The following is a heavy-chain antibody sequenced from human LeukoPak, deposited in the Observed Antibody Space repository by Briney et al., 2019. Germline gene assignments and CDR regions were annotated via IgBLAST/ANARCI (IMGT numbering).Heavy chain of an antibody. CDR3: ARDTEGYYDSSGYFIDDAFDI. CDR1: GYTFTGYY. D-gene: IGHD3-22*01. Sequence: ASVKVSCKASGYTFTGYYMHWVRQAPGQGLEWMGWINPNSGGTNYAQKFQGRVTMTRDTSISTAYMELSRLRSEDTAVYYCARDTEGYYDSSGYFIDDAFDIWGQGTMVTVSS. V-gene: IGHV1-2*02. J-gene: IGHJ3*02. CDR2: INPNSGGT.